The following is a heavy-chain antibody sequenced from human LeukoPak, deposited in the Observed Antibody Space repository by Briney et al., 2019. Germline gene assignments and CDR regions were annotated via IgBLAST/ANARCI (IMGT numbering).Heavy chain of an antibody. Sequence: ASVKVSCKASGGTFSSYAISWVRQAPGQGLEWMGRIIPILGIANYAQKFQGRVTITADKSTSTAYMELSSLRSEDTAVYYCARADSTGDFDYWGQGTLVTVSS. J-gene: IGHJ4*02. V-gene: IGHV1-69*04. CDR2: IIPILGIA. CDR3: ARADSTGDFDY. CDR1: GGTFSSYA. D-gene: IGHD4-17*01.